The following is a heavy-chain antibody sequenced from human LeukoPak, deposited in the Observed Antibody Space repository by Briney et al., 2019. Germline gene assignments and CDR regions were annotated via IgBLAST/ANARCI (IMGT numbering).Heavy chain of an antibody. J-gene: IGHJ4*02. D-gene: IGHD4-17*01. CDR2: IKSKTDGGTT. CDR1: GFTFSNAW. Sequence: GGSLRLSCAASGFTFSNAWMSWVRQAPGKGLEWVGRIKSKTDGGTTDYAAPVKGRFTISRDDSKNTLYLQMNSLRVEDTAVYYRAKDQTVTHLDYWGQGTLVTVSS. V-gene: IGHV3-15*01. CDR3: AKDQTVTHLDY.